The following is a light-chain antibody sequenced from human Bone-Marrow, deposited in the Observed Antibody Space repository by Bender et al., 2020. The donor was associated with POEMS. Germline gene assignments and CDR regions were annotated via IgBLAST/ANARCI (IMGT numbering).Light chain of an antibody. CDR2: DVS. V-gene: IGLV2-14*02. CDR1: NYDVGSDSL. Sequence: QSALTQPASVSGSPGQSITISCTGSNYDVGSDSLVSWYQHHPGKAPKLMIYDVSYRPSGVSNRFSGSKSGNTASLTISGLQAEDEADYYCSSYTVNGPRVFGTGTRVTVL. J-gene: IGLJ1*01. CDR3: SSYTVNGPRV.